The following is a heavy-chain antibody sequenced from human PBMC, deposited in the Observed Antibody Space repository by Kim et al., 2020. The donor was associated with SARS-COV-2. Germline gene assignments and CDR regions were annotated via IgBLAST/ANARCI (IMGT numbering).Heavy chain of an antibody. J-gene: IGHJ4*02. D-gene: IGHD2-2*01. CDR1: GGTFSSYA. V-gene: IGHV1-69*13. CDR2: IIPIFGTA. CDR3: ASHAGLYQPPISVYFDY. Sequence: SVKVSCKASGGTFSSYAISWVRQAPGQGLEWMGGIIPIFGTANYAQKFQGRVTITADESTSTAYMELSSLRSEDTAVYYCASHAGLYQPPISVYFDYWGQGTLVTVSS.